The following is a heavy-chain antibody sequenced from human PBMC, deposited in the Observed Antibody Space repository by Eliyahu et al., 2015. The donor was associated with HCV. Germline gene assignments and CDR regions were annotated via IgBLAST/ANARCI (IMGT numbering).Heavy chain of an antibody. CDR1: GFIVGSNY. V-gene: IGHV3-53*01. J-gene: IGHJ6*02. D-gene: IGHD7-27*01. CDR3: AAKVKLGTGNYGLDV. Sequence: EGQVVESGGGLIXXGGSLRLSCAAXGFIVGSNYMXWVRQXPGKGLECVSILYSSGTTYYADSVKGRFTISRDSSKNTMYLQMNNLRAGDTALYYCAAKVKLGTGNYGLDVWGQGTTVTVSS. CDR2: LYSSGTT.